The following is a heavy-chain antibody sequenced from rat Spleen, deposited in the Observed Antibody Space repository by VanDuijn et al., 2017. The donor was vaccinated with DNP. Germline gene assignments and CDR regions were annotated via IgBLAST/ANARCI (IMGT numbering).Heavy chain of an antibody. CDR2: ISTTGGKT. V-gene: IGHV5-46*01. CDR3: ARGGYYPNWFAY. J-gene: IGHJ3*01. Sequence: EVQLVESGGGLVQPGGSMKLSCAASGFTFSSFPMAWVRQAPTKDLEWVAIISTTGGKTDYRDSVKGRFTVSRDNTRSTLYLQMNSLRSEDTATYYCARGGYYPNWFAYWGQGTLVTVSS. D-gene: IGHD1-12*03. CDR1: GFTFSSFP.